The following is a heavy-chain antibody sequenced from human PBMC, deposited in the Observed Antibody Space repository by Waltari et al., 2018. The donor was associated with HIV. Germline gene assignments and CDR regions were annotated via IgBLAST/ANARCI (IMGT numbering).Heavy chain of an antibody. V-gene: IGHV4-39*01. D-gene: IGHD3-10*01. J-gene: IGHJ4*01. CDR2: VYQSGIT. CDR1: GVSISSPLYL. CDR3: ARLPKARGVAVDF. Sequence: QLQLQESGPGLVTPSETLSLTCTVSGVSISSPLYLWGWIRQPPGKGLEWIGNVYQSGITYYSPSLKSRVTSSLDPPKNQFSLKVTSVAAADAAVYYCARLPKARGVAVDFWGHGTLVTVSS.